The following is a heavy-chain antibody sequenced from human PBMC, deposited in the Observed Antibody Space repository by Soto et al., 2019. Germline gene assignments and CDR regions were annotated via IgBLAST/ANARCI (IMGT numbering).Heavy chain of an antibody. CDR1: GFTFDDYA. Sequence: EVQLVESGGGLVQPGRSLRLSCAASGFTFDDYAMHWVRQAPGKGLEWVSGISWNSGSIGYADSVKGRFTISRDNAKNSLYLQMISLRAEDTALYYCEYDIKGRYVPGWYVDLWGRGTLVTVSS. CDR2: ISWNSGSI. CDR3: EYDIKGRYVPGWYVDL. J-gene: IGHJ2*01. D-gene: IGHD1-20*01. V-gene: IGHV3-9*01.